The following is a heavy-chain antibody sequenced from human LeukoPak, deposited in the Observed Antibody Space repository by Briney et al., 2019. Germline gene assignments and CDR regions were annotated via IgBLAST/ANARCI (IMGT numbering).Heavy chain of an antibody. V-gene: IGHV3-20*04. J-gene: IGHJ4*02. CDR2: INWNGGST. CDR1: GFAFDDYG. Sequence: GGSLRLSCAASGFAFDDYGMSWVRQAPGKGLEWVSGINWNGGSTAYADSVKGRFTISRDNAKNSLYLQMSSLRADDTALYYCARDYDSGGYYYGGGAYWGQGTLVTVSS. CDR3: ARDYDSGGYYYGGGAY. D-gene: IGHD3-22*01.